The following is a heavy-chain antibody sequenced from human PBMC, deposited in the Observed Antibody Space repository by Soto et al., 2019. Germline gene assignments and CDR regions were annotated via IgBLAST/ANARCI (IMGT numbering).Heavy chain of an antibody. J-gene: IGHJ5*02. CDR1: GFTFSSYH. CDR3: VRVIAVVPGTGWFDP. V-gene: IGHV3-30*03. Sequence: QVQLVESGGGVVQPGKSLRLSCAASGFTFSSYHMHWVRQAPGKGLEWVALISYDGSDKYYADSVKGRFIISRDNSKDTLSLQMNSLRAEDTAVYYCVRVIAVVPGTGWFDPWGQGTLVTVSS. CDR2: ISYDGSDK. D-gene: IGHD2-15*01.